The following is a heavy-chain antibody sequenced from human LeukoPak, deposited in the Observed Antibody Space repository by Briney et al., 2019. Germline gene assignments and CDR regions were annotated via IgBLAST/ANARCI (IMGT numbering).Heavy chain of an antibody. D-gene: IGHD3-10*01. CDR3: ARTMVRRNWFDP. J-gene: IGHJ5*02. CDR1: GGSISSGDYY. CDR2: IYYSGST. Sequence: SETLSLTCTVSGGSISSGDYYWSWIRQPPGKGLEWIGYIYYSGSTYYNPSLKSRVTISVDTPKNQFSLKLSSVTAADTAVYYCARTMVRRNWFDPWGQGTLVTVSS. V-gene: IGHV4-30-4*01.